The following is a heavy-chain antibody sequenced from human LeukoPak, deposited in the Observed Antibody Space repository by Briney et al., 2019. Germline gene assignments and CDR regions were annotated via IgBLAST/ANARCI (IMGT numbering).Heavy chain of an antibody. J-gene: IGHJ3*02. V-gene: IGHV3-30*18. Sequence: PGRSLTLSCAASGFTFSSYGMHWVRQAPGKGLEWVAVISYDGSNKYYADSVKGRFTISRDNSKNTLYLQMNSLSAEDTAVYYCAKREAFDIWGQGTMVTVSS. CDR3: AKREAFDI. CDR1: GFTFSSYG. CDR2: ISYDGSNK.